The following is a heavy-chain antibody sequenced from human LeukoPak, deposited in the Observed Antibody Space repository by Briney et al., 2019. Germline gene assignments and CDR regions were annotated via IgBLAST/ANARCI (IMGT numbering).Heavy chain of an antibody. CDR3: ARGRYYYDSSGYSLFYYYYMDV. J-gene: IGHJ6*03. CDR2: INHSGST. CDR1: GGSFSGYY. V-gene: IGHV4-34*01. Sequence: SETLSLTCAVYGGSFSGYYWSWIRQPPGKGLEWIGEINHSGSTNYNPSLKSRVTISVETSKNQFSLKLSSVTAADTAVYYCARGRYYYDSSGYSLFYYYYMDVWGKGTTVTVSS. D-gene: IGHD3-22*01.